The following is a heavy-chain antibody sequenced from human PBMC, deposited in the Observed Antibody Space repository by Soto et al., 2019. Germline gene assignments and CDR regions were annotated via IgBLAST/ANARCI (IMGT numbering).Heavy chain of an antibody. CDR3: ARRFVRRVYAIPDYYYGIYA. V-gene: IGHV4-39*01. CDR2: IYYSGST. J-gene: IGHJ6*02. Sequence: TLSLTCTVSGGSLSNSSYYWVWIRQPPGKGLEWIGSIYYSGSTYYNASLKSRVTISVDTSKNQFSLKLSSVTAADTAVYYCARRFVRRVYAIPDYYYGIYAWGQGTTVTVSS. CDR1: GGSLSNSSYY. D-gene: IGHD2-8*01.